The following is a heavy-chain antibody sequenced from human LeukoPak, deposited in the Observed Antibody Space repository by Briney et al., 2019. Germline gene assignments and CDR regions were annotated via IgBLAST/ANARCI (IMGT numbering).Heavy chain of an antibody. CDR1: GDSINSGNNY. D-gene: IGHD3-22*01. J-gene: IGHJ4*02. CDR3: AREAGSYDSSGYYSLYYSFDY. CDR2: IYSSGTT. V-gene: IGHV4-61*09. Sequence: KASETLSLTCTVSGDSINSGNNYWSWIRQPAGKGPEWIGHIYSSGTTNYNPSLKSRVTMSVDTSKNQFSLKLTSVTAADTAVCYCAREAGSYDSSGYYSLYYSFDYWGQGTLVTVSS.